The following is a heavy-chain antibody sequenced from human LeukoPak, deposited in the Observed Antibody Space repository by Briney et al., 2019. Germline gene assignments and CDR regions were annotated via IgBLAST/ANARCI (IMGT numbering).Heavy chain of an antibody. D-gene: IGHD3-3*01. V-gene: IGHV1-18*01. J-gene: IGHJ4*02. Sequence: GASVKVSCKASGYTFTSYGISWVRQAPGQGLEWMGWISAYNGNTNYAQKLQGRVTMTTDTSTSTAYMELRSLRSDDTAVYYCAIVRITIFGVVTPIDYWGQGTLVTVSS. CDR1: GYTFTSYG. CDR2: ISAYNGNT. CDR3: AIVRITIFGVVTPIDY.